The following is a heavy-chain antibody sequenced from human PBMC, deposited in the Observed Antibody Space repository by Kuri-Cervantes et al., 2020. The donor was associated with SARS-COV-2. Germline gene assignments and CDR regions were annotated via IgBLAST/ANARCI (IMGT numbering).Heavy chain of an antibody. CDR2: INPNSGGT. CDR1: GYTFTSYG. Sequence: ASVKVSCKASGYTFTSYGISWVRQAPGQGLEWMGWINPNSGGTNYAQKFQGWVTMTRDTSISTAYMELSRLRSDDTAVYYCARGMVRGLIQYYYYGMDVWGQGTTVTVSS. V-gene: IGHV1-2*04. CDR3: ARGMVRGLIQYYYYGMDV. D-gene: IGHD3-10*01. J-gene: IGHJ6*02.